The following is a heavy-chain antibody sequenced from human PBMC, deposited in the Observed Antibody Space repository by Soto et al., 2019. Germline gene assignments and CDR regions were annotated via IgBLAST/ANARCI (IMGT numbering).Heavy chain of an antibody. CDR3: ARDDGQDTIFGAYYFDY. CDR2: IKQDGSNK. CDR1: GFTFSSYC. J-gene: IGHJ4*02. V-gene: IGHV3-7*01. Sequence: GSLRLSCAASGFTFSSYCMSWVRQAPGKGLEWVANIKQDGSNKYYADSVKGRFTISRDNSKNTLYLQMNSLRAEDTAVYYCARDDGQDTIFGAYYFDYWGQGTLVTVSS. D-gene: IGHD3-3*01.